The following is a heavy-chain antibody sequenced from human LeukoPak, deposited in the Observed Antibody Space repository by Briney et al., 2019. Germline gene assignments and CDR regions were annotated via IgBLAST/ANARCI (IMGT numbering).Heavy chain of an antibody. Sequence: GGSLRLSCAASGFTFSSYSMNWVRQAPGKGLEWVSSISSSSSYIYYADSVKGRFTISRDNAKNTLYLQMNSLRAEDTAVYYCARDLGEDIAYWGQGTLVTVSS. J-gene: IGHJ4*02. D-gene: IGHD3-16*01. CDR2: ISSSSSYI. CDR1: GFTFSSYS. V-gene: IGHV3-21*01. CDR3: ARDLGEDIAY.